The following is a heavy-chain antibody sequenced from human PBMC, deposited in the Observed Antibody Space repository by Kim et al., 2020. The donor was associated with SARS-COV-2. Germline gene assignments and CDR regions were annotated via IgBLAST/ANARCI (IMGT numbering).Heavy chain of an antibody. D-gene: IGHD3-10*01. J-gene: IGHJ6*02. CDR3: AREPYGSGSYYSYYYYGMDV. V-gene: IGHV3-11*06. Sequence: RFTISRDNAKNSLYLKMNSLRAEDTAVYYCAREPYGSGSYYSYYYYGMDVWGQGTTVTVSS.